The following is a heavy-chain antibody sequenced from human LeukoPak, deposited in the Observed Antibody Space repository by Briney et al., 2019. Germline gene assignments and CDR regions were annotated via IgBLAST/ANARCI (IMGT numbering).Heavy chain of an antibody. Sequence: VASVKVSCKASGGTFSSYAISWVRQAPGQGLEWMGGIIPIFGTANYAQKFQGRVTITTDESTSTAYMELSSLRSEDTAVYYCARSPSSGTNWFDPWGQGTLVTVSS. J-gene: IGHJ5*02. CDR1: GGTFSSYA. CDR2: IIPIFGTA. D-gene: IGHD1-26*01. V-gene: IGHV1-69*05. CDR3: ARSPSSGTNWFDP.